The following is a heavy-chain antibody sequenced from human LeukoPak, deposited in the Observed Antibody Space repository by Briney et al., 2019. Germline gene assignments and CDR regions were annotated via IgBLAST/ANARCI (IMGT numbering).Heavy chain of an antibody. Sequence: GGTLRLSCAASGFTFSSYGMSWVRQAPGKGLEWVSAISGSGGSTYYADSVKGRFTISRDNSKNTLYLQMNSLRAEDTAVYYCSSGNRYYYYYYMDVWGKGTTVTVSS. D-gene: IGHD4-23*01. CDR1: GFTFSSYG. CDR2: ISGSGGST. CDR3: SSGNRYYYYYYMDV. J-gene: IGHJ6*03. V-gene: IGHV3-23*01.